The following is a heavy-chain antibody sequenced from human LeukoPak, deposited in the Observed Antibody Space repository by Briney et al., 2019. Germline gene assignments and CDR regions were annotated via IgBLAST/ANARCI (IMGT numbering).Heavy chain of an antibody. D-gene: IGHD3-10*01. CDR2: IFYSGST. CDR3: AKSNGYGLVDI. CDR1: GDSISSGYY. V-gene: IGHV4-38-2*02. Sequence: SETLSLTCTVSGDSISSGYYWGWIRQPPGKGLEWIGNIFYSGSTYYSPSVKSRVTISLDTSRNQFSLKLNSVTAADTAVYYCAKSNGYGLVDIWGQGTMVTVSS. J-gene: IGHJ3*02.